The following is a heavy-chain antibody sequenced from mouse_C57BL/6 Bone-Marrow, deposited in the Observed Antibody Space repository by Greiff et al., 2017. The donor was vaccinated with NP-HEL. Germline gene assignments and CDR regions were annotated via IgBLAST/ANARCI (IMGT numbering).Heavy chain of an antibody. Sequence: QVQLQQSGPELVKPGASVKISCKASGYAFSSSWMNWVKQRPGKGLEWIGRIYPGDGDTNYNGKFKGKATLTADKSSSTAYMQLSSLTSEDSAVXFCARDTMVTTKWYFDVWGTGTTVTVSS. CDR2: IYPGDGDT. J-gene: IGHJ1*03. D-gene: IGHD2-1*01. CDR3: ARDTMVTTKWYFDV. V-gene: IGHV1-82*01. CDR1: GYAFSSSW.